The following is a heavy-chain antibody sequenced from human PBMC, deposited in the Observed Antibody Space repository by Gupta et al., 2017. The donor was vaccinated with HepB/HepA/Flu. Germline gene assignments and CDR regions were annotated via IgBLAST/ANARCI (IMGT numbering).Heavy chain of an antibody. Sequence: QLQLHESLPRLVKPSETLSLTCTVSGGPISSSSYYWVWIRQPPGKGREWIGSIYYSGSTYYNPALKSRVTISVDTAKKQCSLKMGSVREEDTAVYYYAKHSDTYRRRWYAGGQGTMVTVYS. V-gene: IGHV4-39*01. D-gene: IGHD6-13*01. CDR2: IYYSGST. J-gene: IGHJ4*02. CDR1: GGPISSSSYY. CDR3: AKHSDTYRRRWYA.